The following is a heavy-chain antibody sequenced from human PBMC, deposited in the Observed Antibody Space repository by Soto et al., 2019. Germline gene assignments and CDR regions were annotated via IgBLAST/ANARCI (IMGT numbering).Heavy chain of an antibody. Sequence: ASVKVSCKASGGTFSSYAISWVRQAPGQGLEWMGGIIPIFGTANYAQKFQGRVTITADESTSTAYMELSSLRSEDTAVYYCARGRVELVGPRDYYYYGMDVWGQGTTVTVSS. CDR2: IIPIFGTA. CDR1: GGTFSSYA. V-gene: IGHV1-69*13. D-gene: IGHD6-6*01. J-gene: IGHJ6*02. CDR3: ARGRVELVGPRDYYYYGMDV.